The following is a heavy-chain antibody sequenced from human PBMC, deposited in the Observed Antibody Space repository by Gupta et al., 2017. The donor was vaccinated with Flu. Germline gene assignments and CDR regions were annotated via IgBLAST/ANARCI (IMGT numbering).Heavy chain of an antibody. Sequence: TSARSGVRQGPGKGLGWVSCITGSGAATYYADSVEGRFSISRDNSNSTLYLQMNSLRAEDTAVYYCAKDDDLNYSYHGMDVWGQGTTVTVSS. CDR1: TSA. J-gene: IGHJ6*02. CDR3: AKDDDLNYSYHGMDV. CDR2: ITGSGAAT. V-gene: IGHV3-23*01.